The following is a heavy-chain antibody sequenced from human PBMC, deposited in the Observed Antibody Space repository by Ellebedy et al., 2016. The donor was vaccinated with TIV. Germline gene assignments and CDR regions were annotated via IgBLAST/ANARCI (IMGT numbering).Heavy chain of an antibody. V-gene: IGHV3-74*01. CDR2: INSDGSTT. D-gene: IGHD2-8*01. J-gene: IGHJ6*02. CDR3: ARLKMYVSPFYAMDV. Sequence: PGGSLRLSCAASGFTFSSYGMHWVRQAPGKGLVCVSRINSDGSTTNYADSVKGRFTISRDNAKNTLYLQMNSLRAEDTAVYYCARLKMYVSPFYAMDVWGQGTAVTVSS. CDR1: GFTFSSYG.